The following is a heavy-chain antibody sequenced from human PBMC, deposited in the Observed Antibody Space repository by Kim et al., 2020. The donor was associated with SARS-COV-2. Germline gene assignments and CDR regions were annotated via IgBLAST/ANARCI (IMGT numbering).Heavy chain of an antibody. CDR1: GFTFSSYA. D-gene: IGHD4-17*01. Sequence: GGSLRLSCAASGFTFSSYAMSWVRQAPGKGLEWVSAISSSGGSTYYGDSVKGRFTISRDNSKNTLYLQMISLRAEDTALYYCAKKVETTVVSLGSWYFDLWGRGTLVTVSS. CDR3: AKKVETTVVSLGSWYFDL. V-gene: IGHV3-23*01. CDR2: ISSSGGST. J-gene: IGHJ2*01.